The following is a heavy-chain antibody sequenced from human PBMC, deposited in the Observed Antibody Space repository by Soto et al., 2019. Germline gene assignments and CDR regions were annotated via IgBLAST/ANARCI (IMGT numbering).Heavy chain of an antibody. CDR2: IGSSSVTI. CDR1: GFTLSNYV. J-gene: IGHJ6*02. D-gene: IGHD3-3*01. Sequence: GGSLRLSCAASGFTLSNYVMNWVRQAPGKGLEWISCIGSSSVTIFHADSVKGRFTISRDNAKSTLYLQMNSLRAEDTAIYYCVRGLIPVITGFGVVIVRTDYYGMDVWGHGTTVTVSS. CDR3: VRGLIPVITGFGVVIVRTDYYGMDV. V-gene: IGHV3-48*03.